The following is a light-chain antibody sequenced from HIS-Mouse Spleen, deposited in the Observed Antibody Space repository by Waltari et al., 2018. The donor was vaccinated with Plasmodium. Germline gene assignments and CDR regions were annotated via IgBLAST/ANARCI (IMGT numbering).Light chain of an antibody. CDR3: QQYNSYLFT. CDR1: QSISSW. Sequence: DIQMTQSPSTLSASVGDRVTITCRASQSISSWLAWYQQKPGEAPKRLIYKASSLESGVPSRFSGSGSGTEFTLTISSLQPDDFATYYCQQYNSYLFTFGPGTKVDIK. J-gene: IGKJ3*01. CDR2: KAS. V-gene: IGKV1-5*03.